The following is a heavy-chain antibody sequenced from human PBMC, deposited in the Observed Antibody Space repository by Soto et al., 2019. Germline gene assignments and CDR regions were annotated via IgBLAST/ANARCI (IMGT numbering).Heavy chain of an antibody. CDR3: ASGMSYYFDS. V-gene: IGHV4-30-2*01. J-gene: IGHJ4*01. Sequence: QVQLQESGSGLVKPSQTLVLTCTVSGDSISRDGYSWSWLRQPPGTGLEWMGYIYHSGATYYNPSLKSRLTTSVDMSMKHVSLSLAPVAAADTAVYYVASGMSYYFDSWGHGTLGTVSS. D-gene: IGHD1-26*01. CDR2: IYHSGAT. CDR1: GDSISRDGYS.